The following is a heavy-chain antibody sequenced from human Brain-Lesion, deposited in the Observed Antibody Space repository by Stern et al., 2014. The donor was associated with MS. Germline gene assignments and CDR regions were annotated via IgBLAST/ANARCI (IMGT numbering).Heavy chain of an antibody. CDR3: ARHDGWLPHY. Sequence: QVQLQESGPGLVKPSETLSLTCSVSGGSISRSTYYWGWIRQPPGKGLEWIGSIYYSGTTYYNPSLKSRVTIDTSTNQFPLTLTSVTAADTAVYYCARHDGWLPHYWSQGTLVTVSS. V-gene: IGHV4-39*01. CDR2: IYYSGTT. J-gene: IGHJ4*02. D-gene: IGHD5-12*01. CDR1: GGSISRSTYY.